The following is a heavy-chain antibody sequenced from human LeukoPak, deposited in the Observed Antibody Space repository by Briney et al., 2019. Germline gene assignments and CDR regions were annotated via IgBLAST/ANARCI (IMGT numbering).Heavy chain of an antibody. Sequence: SQTLSLTCAISGDSVSSNSAAWNWIRQSPSRGLEWLGRTYCRSKWYNDYAVSVKSRITINPDTSKNQFSLQLNSVTPEDTAVYYCARNPRITMVRGAALYYFDYWGQGTLVTVSS. CDR3: ARNPRITMVRGAALYYFDY. J-gene: IGHJ4*02. CDR1: GDSVSSNSAA. D-gene: IGHD3-10*01. CDR2: TYCRSKWYN. V-gene: IGHV6-1*01.